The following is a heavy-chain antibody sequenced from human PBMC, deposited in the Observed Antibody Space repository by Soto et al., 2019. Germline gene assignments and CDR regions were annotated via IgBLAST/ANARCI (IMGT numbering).Heavy chain of an antibody. Sequence: PGGSLRFSCVASGFTFDDYAIHWVRQTPGKGLEWVSGLTWNGEVLGYADSVKGRFTISRDNAKNSLYLEMNSLRPEDTALYYCVKDSESSGYLTHLDYWGQGTLVTVYS. V-gene: IGHV3-9*01. D-gene: IGHD3-22*01. CDR2: LTWNGEVL. CDR1: GFTFDDYA. J-gene: IGHJ4*02. CDR3: VKDSESSGYLTHLDY.